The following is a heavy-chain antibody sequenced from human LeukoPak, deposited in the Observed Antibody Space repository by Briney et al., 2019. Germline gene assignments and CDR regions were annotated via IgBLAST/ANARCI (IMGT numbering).Heavy chain of an antibody. J-gene: IGHJ6*02. Sequence: GASVKVSCKVSGYTLTELSMHWVRQAPGKGLEWMGWISAYNGNTNYAQKLQGRVTMTTDTSTSTAYMELGSLRSDDTAVYYCARVGVSGWYGRVGMDVWGQGTTVTVSS. V-gene: IGHV1-18*01. D-gene: IGHD6-19*01. CDR3: ARVGVSGWYGRVGMDV. CDR2: ISAYNGNT. CDR1: GYTLTELS.